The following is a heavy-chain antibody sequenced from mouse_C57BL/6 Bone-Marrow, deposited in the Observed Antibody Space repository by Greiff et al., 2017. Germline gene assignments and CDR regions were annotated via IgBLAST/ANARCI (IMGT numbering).Heavy chain of an antibody. J-gene: IGHJ2*01. D-gene: IGHD1-1*01. CDR3: AREAVITTVFDY. Sequence: QVQLQQSGPELVKPGASVKISCKASGYTFTDYYINWVKQRPGQGLEWLGWIFPGSGSTYYNEKFKGKATLTVDKSSSTAYMLLSSLTSEDSAVYFCAREAVITTVFDYWGQGTTLTVSS. V-gene: IGHV1-75*01. CDR2: IFPGSGST. CDR1: GYTFTDYY.